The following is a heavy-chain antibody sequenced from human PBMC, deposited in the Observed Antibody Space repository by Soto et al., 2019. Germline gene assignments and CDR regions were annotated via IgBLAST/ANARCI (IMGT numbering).Heavy chain of an antibody. CDR1: GGSLTSYY. V-gene: IGHV4-59*03. Sequence: QVQLQESGPGLVKPSETLSLTFSFSGGSLTSYYWTWVRQPPGKGLEWIGYIYYTGKTNYNPSLKSRVTISMDLSKNQFSLELRSLTAADTAVYYCAMIILTGYYGLEPWGQGTLVIVSA. D-gene: IGHD3-9*01. CDR2: IYYTGKT. CDR3: AMIILTGYYGLEP. J-gene: IGHJ5*02.